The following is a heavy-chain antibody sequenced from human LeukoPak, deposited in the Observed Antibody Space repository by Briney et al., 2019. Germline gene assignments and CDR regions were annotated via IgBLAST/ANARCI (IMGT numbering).Heavy chain of an antibody. CDR1: GGSISSYY. D-gene: IGHD6-19*01. V-gene: IGHV4-4*07. CDR3: ARAIAVAAPFDP. CDR2: IYSSGST. J-gene: IGHJ5*02. Sequence: SETLSLTCTVSGGSISSYYWSWIRQPAGKGLEWVGRIYSSGSTNYNPSLKSRVTMSVDTSKNQFSLKLSSATAADTAVYYCARAIAVAAPFDPWGQGTLVTVSS.